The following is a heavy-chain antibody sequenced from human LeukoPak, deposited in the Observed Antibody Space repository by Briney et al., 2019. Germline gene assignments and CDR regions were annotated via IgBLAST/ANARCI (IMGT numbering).Heavy chain of an antibody. Sequence: KPSETLSLTCTVSGDSMTRGGDHWSWVRQHPGKGLEWVGFIYHSGTTFYNPSRESRATISVDPSQHQFSLKLTSVTAADPAVYYCARAVDYRNYFDYWGQGTLVTVSS. V-gene: IGHV4-31*03. CDR3: ARAVDYRNYFDY. CDR2: IYHSGTT. CDR1: GDSMTRGGDH. D-gene: IGHD4-11*01. J-gene: IGHJ4*02.